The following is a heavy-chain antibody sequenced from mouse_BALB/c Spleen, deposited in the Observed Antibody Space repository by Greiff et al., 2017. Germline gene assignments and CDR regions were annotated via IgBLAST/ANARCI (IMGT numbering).Heavy chain of an antibody. CDR2: IDPSDSYT. V-gene: IGHV1-69*02. CDR1: GYTFPSYW. D-gene: IGHD2-3*01. J-gene: IGHJ3*01. CDR3: ARHDGQGFAY. Sequence: QVQLQQPGAELVKPGASVKLSCKASGYTFPSYWMHWVKQRPGQGLEWIGEIDPSDSYTNYNQKFKGKATLTVDKSSSTAYMQLSSLTSEDSAVYYCARHDGQGFAYWGQGTLVTVSA.